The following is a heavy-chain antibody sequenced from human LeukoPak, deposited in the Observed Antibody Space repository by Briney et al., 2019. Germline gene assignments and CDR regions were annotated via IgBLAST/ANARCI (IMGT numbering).Heavy chain of an antibody. CDR3: ARVDGSCSGGSCPSGNWFDP. V-gene: IGHV4-34*01. CDR1: GGSFSGYY. Sequence: SETLSLTCAVYGGSFSGYYWSWIRQPPGKGLEWIGEINHSGSTNYNPSLKSRVIISVDTSKNQFSLKLNSVTAADTAVYYCARVDGSCSGGSCPSGNWFDPWGQGTLVTVSS. D-gene: IGHD2-15*01. CDR2: INHSGST. J-gene: IGHJ5*02.